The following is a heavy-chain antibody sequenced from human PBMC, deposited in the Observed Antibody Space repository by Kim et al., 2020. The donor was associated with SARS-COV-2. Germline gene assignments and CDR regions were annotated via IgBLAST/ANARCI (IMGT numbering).Heavy chain of an antibody. D-gene: IGHD2-15*01. CDR1: GGSISSYY. CDR2: IYYSGST. CDR3: ARQQITDRGYCSGGSCYHNHDAFDI. V-gene: IGHV4-59*08. J-gene: IGHJ3*02. Sequence: SETLSLTCTVSGGSISSYYWSWIRQPPGKGLEWIGYIYYSGSTNYNPSLKSRVTISVDTSKNQFSLKLSSVTAADTAVYYCARQQITDRGYCSGGSCYHNHDAFDIWGQGTMVTVSS.